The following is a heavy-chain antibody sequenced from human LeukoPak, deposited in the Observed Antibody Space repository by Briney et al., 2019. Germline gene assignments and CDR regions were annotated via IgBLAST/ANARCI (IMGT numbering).Heavy chain of an antibody. V-gene: IGHV4-39*01. CDR1: GGSISSSTYS. CDR3: ARLGNGYNRYYFEY. J-gene: IGHJ4*02. Sequence: SETLSLTCTVFGGSISSSTYSWGWIRQPPGKGLEWIGNIYYSGSTDYNPSLKSRVLTFVETSKNQFSLKLRSVTAADTAVYYCARLGNGYNRYYFEYWGQGTLVTVSS. CDR2: IYYSGST. D-gene: IGHD5-24*01.